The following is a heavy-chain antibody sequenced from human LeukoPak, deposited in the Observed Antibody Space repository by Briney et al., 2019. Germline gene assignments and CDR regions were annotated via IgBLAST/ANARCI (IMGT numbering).Heavy chain of an antibody. CDR2: IYTSGST. CDR3: ARQVAGRSGHRYYYYMDV. CDR1: GGSISSYY. V-gene: IGHV4-4*07. D-gene: IGHD6-19*01. Sequence: PSETLSLTCTVSGGSISSYYWSWIRQPAGKGLEWIGRIYTSGSTNYNPSLKSRVTMSVDTSKNQFSLKLSSVTAADTAIYYCARQVAGRSGHRYYYYMDVWGKGTTVTVSS. J-gene: IGHJ6*03.